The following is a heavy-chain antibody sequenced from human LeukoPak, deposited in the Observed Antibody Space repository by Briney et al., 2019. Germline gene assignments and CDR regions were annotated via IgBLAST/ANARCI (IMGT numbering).Heavy chain of an antibody. J-gene: IGHJ5*02. CDR1: GFTFSSYS. Sequence: GGSLRLSCAASGFTFSSYSMNWVRQAPGKGLEWVSSISSSSSYIYYADSVKGRFTISRDNAKNSLYLQMNSLRAEDTAVYYCARDAGSSWYAGDWFDPWGQGTLVTVSS. CDR3: ARDAGSSWYAGDWFDP. CDR2: ISSSSSYI. V-gene: IGHV3-21*01. D-gene: IGHD6-13*01.